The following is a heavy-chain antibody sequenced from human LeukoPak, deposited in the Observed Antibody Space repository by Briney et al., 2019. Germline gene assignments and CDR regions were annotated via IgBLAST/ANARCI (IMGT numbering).Heavy chain of an antibody. CDR2: INPNSGGT. D-gene: IGHD6-13*01. J-gene: IGHJ3*02. CDR3: ATDSSSWSTPRAFDI. V-gene: IGHV1-2*02. Sequence: GASVKVSCKASGYTFTGYYMHWVRQAPGQGLEWMGWINPNSGGTNYAQKFQGRVTMTRDTSISTAYMELSRLRSDDTAVYYCATDSSSWSTPRAFDIWGQGTVVTVSS. CDR1: GYTFTGYY.